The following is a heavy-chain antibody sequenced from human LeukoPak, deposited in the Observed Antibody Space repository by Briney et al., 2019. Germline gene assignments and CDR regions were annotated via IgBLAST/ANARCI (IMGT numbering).Heavy chain of an antibody. V-gene: IGHV4-59*01. D-gene: IGHD6-13*01. Sequence: PSETLSLTCTVSGGSISSYYWSWTRQPPGKGLEWIGCIYYSGSTNYNPSLKSRVTISVDTSKNQFSLKLSSVTAADTAVYYCARDRFIKQQLTPYYYYGMDVWGQGTTVTVSS. CDR2: IYYSGST. J-gene: IGHJ6*02. CDR3: ARDRFIKQQLTPYYYYGMDV. CDR1: GGSISSYY.